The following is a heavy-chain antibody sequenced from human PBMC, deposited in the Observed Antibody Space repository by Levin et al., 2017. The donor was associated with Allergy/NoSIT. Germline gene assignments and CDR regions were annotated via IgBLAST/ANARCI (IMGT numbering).Heavy chain of an antibody. Sequence: GGSLRLSCAASGFPFSSYWMHWVRQAPGKGLVWVSRINGDGSTTNYADSVKGRFTISRDNAKNTLFLQMNSLRAEDTAVYYCAVITLTDFDYWGQGTLVTVSS. D-gene: IGHD3-22*01. CDR3: AVITLTDFDY. J-gene: IGHJ4*02. CDR1: GFPFSSYW. CDR2: INGDGSTT. V-gene: IGHV3-74*01.